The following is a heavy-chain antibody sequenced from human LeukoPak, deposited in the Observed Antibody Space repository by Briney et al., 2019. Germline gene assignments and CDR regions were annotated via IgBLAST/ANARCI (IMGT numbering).Heavy chain of an antibody. Sequence: QPGGCLRLSRARAGLALSSSNIDCVRQYPNRGLEWVALISYDGSQTYYAESVKGRFTISRDNSKNTLFLQMNSLSAEDTAMYYCEREWFGESNWGQGTLVTVYS. CDR2: ISYDGSQT. J-gene: IGHJ4*02. V-gene: IGHV3-30*04. CDR1: GLALSSSN. D-gene: IGHD3-10*01. CDR3: EREWFGESN.